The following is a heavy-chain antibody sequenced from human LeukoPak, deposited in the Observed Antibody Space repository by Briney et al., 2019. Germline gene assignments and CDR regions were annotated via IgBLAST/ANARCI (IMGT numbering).Heavy chain of an antibody. V-gene: IGHV4-30-4*01. CDR1: GGSISSADYY. CDR3: ARLKPYSSTSAYYFDY. Sequence: PSQTLSLTCSVSGGSISSADYYWSRIRQPPGKGLEWIGYIFYSGSTDYSPSLKSRVTISVDTSKNQFSLRLTSVTAADTAVYYCARLKPYSSTSAYYFDYWGQGTLVTVSS. CDR2: IFYSGST. D-gene: IGHD6-13*01. J-gene: IGHJ4*02.